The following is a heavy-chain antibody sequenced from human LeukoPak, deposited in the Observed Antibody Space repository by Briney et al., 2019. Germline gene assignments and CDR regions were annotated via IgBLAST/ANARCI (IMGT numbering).Heavy chain of an antibody. D-gene: IGHD3-22*01. CDR2: IYHSGST. CDR3: ARYSSGYSFDY. Sequence: SETLSHTCAVSGGSISSGGYSWSWIRQPPGKGLGWIGYIYHSGSTYYNPSLKSRVTISVDRSKNQFSLKLSSVTAADTAVYYCARYSSGYSFDYWGQGTLVTVSS. CDR1: GGSISSGGYS. J-gene: IGHJ4*02. V-gene: IGHV4-30-2*01.